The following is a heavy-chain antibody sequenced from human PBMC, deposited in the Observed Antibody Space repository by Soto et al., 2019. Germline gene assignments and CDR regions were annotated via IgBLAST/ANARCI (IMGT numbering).Heavy chain of an antibody. CDR3: ARKDYYRSGIYYFDY. CDR2: INHGNGDR. D-gene: IGHD3-10*01. CDR1: GYTFTTYP. J-gene: IGHJ4*02. Sequence: QVQLVQSGAEVKKPGASVKVSCKASGYTFTTYPIHWVRQAPGQGLEWMGWINHGNGDRDYLQKFQGRVTVTRDSSASTVYMELSSLTSEDTAVYYCARKDYYRSGIYYFDYWGQGTLVTVSS. V-gene: IGHV1-3*01.